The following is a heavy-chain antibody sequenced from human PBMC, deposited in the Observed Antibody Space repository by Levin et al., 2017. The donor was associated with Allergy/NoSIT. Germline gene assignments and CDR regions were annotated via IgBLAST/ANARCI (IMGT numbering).Heavy chain of an antibody. CDR1: GFSFRNFA. Sequence: GESLKISCAATGFSFRNFAMSWVRQAPGKGLEWVSGISDGGGGTYYADSVKGRFTVSRDQSKNTLFLQMNSLRADDTAVYYCAKYPGCSSGSCYSGLDHWGQGTLVTVSS. J-gene: IGHJ4*02. CDR3: AKYPGCSSGSCYSGLDH. D-gene: IGHD3-10*01. V-gene: IGHV3-23*01. CDR2: ISDGGGGT.